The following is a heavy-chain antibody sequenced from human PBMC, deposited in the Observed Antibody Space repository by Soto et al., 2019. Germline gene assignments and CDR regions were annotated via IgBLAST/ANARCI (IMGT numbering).Heavy chain of an antibody. V-gene: IGHV1-18*01. D-gene: IGHD4-4*01. CDR1: GYTFTSYG. CDR2: ISAYNGNT. Sequence: ASVKVSCKASGYTFTSYGISWVRQAPGQGLEWMGWISAYNGNTNYAQKLQGRVTMTTDTSTSTAYMELRSLRSDDTAVYYCARDLQDDYSNYNWFDPWGQGTLVTVSS. J-gene: IGHJ5*02. CDR3: ARDLQDDYSNYNWFDP.